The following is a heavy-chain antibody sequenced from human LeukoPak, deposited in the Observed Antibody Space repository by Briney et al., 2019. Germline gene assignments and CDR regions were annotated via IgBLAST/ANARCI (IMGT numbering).Heavy chain of an antibody. CDR3: ATGPRADGSLDY. Sequence: RASVKVSCKVSGYTFTDYYMHWVQQAPGKGLEWMGLVDPEDGETIYAEKFQGRVTITAGTSTDTAYMELSSLRSEDTAVYYCATGPRADGSLDYWGQGTLVTVSS. CDR1: GYTFTDYY. V-gene: IGHV1-69-2*01. D-gene: IGHD1-26*01. J-gene: IGHJ4*02. CDR2: VDPEDGET.